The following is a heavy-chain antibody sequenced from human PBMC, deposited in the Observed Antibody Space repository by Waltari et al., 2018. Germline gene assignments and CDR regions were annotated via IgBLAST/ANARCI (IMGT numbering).Heavy chain of an antibody. J-gene: IGHJ1*01. CDR1: GGSISTNYN. V-gene: IGHV4-39*01. CDR2: MQYRGST. Sequence: LQESGPGLVKPSETLSLTCTVSGGSISTNYNWGWIRQAPGKGLEWMGNMQYRGSTFYNPSLKSRVTISLDTSKNQFSLRLSSVGAADTAVYFCGRIAFGDDGGYFQHWGQGTLVTVSS. CDR3: GRIAFGDDGGYFQH. D-gene: IGHD4-17*01.